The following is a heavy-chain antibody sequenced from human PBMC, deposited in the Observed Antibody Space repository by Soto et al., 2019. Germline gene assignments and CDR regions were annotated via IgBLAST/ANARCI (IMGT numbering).Heavy chain of an antibody. CDR1: GYSFTSYL. D-gene: IGHD5-12*01. V-gene: IGHV5-51*01. CDR3: ARRGLRLGPIDY. CDR2: IYPGDSDT. J-gene: IGHJ4*02. Sequence: VDSLKISCQCSGYSFTSYLIGWVRTMPGKGLEWMGIIYPGDSDTRYSPSFQGQVTISADKSISTAYLQWSSLKASDTAMYYCARRGLRLGPIDYWGQGTLVTVS.